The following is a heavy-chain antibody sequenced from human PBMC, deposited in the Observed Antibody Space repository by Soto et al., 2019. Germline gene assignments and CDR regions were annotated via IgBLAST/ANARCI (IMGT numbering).Heavy chain of an antibody. J-gene: IGHJ4*02. V-gene: IGHV3-23*01. CDR3: AKEDLERDYFDY. Sequence: EVQLLESGRGLVQPGGSLRLSCAASGFTFSSYAMSWVRQAPGKGLEWVSASGSGGSTSYADSVKGRFTISRDNSKNTLYLQMNSLRAEDTAVYYCAKEDLERDYFDYWGQGTLVTVSS. D-gene: IGHD1-1*01. CDR2: SGSGGST. CDR1: GFTFSSYA.